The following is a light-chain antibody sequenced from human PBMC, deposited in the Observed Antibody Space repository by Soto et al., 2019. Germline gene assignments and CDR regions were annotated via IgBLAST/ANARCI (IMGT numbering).Light chain of an antibody. CDR3: QQYNNWPLYT. V-gene: IGKV3-15*01. CDR2: GAS. J-gene: IGKJ2*01. CDR1: QSVSSN. Sequence: EIVMTQSPATLSVSPGERATLSCRASQSVSSNLAWYPQKPGQAPRLLIYGASTRATGIPAGFSGSGSGTEFTLTISSLQSEDFAVYYCQQYNNWPLYTFGQGTKLEIK.